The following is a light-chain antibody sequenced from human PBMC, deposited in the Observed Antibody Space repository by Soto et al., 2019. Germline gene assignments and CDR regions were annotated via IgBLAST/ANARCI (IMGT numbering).Light chain of an antibody. CDR3: KQSYTTPRT. CDR1: QSISSY. J-gene: IGKJ1*01. Sequence: DIQMTQSPSSLSASVGDRVTITCRASQSISSYLNWYQQKPGKAPKLLIYAASSLQSGVPSRISGSGSGTDFTLTISSLQPEDVATYYCKQSYTTPRTFGQGTKVDIK. V-gene: IGKV1-39*01. CDR2: AAS.